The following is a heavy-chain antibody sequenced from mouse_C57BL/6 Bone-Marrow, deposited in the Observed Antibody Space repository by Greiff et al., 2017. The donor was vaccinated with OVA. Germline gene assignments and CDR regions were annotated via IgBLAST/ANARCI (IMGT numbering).Heavy chain of an antibody. CDR1: GYTFTNYW. J-gene: IGHJ4*01. D-gene: IGHD1-1*01. V-gene: IGHV1-63*01. CDR3: ATYYGSSLYAMDY. CDR2: IYPGGGYT. Sequence: VQLQQSGAELVRPGTSVKMSCKASGYTFTNYWIGWAKQRPGHGLEWIGDIYPGGGYTNYNEKFKGKATLTADKSSSTAYMQFSSLTSEDSAIYYCATYYGSSLYAMDYWGQGTSVTVSS.